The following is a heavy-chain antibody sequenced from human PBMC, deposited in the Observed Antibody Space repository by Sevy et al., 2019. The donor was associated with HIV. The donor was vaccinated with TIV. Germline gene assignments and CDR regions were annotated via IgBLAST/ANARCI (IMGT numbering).Heavy chain of an antibody. CDR1: GFTFGDYA. V-gene: IGHV3-49*04. D-gene: IGHD2-2*02. J-gene: IGHJ6*02. CDR3: ARGGYCRTTSCYNAWVDV. CDR2: IRSKVYGGTT. Sequence: GGYLRLSCTTSGFTFGDYAMSWVRQAPGKGLEWIGFIRSKVYGGTTEYAASVKGRFTISRDDSKIIAYLQMNSLKTEDTAVYYCARGGYCRTTSCYNAWVDVWDQGTTVTVSS.